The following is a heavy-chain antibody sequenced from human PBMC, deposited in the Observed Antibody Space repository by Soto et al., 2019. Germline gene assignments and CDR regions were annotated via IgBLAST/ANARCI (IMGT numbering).Heavy chain of an antibody. V-gene: IGHV4-38-2*01. D-gene: IGHD3-16*01. CDR1: GYSISSGYY. J-gene: IGHJ6*02. CDR2: IYHSGST. Sequence: SETLSLTCAVSGYSISSGYYWGWIRQPPGKGLEWIGSIYHSGSTYYNPSLKSRVTISVDTSKNQFSLKLSSVTAADTAMYYCARLGIWSYGMDVWGQGTTVTVSS. CDR3: ARLGIWSYGMDV.